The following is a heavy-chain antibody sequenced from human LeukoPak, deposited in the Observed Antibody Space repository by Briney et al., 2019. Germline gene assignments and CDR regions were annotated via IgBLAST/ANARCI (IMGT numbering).Heavy chain of an antibody. J-gene: IGHJ4*02. Sequence: GSLRLSCAASGFTFSNYGMHWVRQAPGKGLEWVAIIWFDGSDNYYADSVKGRFTISRDNSKNTLYLQMNSLRAEDTAVYYCARVGGYCSTTTCHPIDYWGQGTLVTVSS. D-gene: IGHD2-2*01. CDR1: GFTFSNYG. CDR2: IWFDGSDN. V-gene: IGHV3-33*01. CDR3: ARVGGYCSTTTCHPIDY.